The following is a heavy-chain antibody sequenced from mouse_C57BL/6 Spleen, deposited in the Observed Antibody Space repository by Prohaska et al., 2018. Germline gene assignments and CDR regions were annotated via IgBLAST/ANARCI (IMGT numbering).Heavy chain of an antibody. CDR1: GFTFSNYW. Sequence: EVKLEESGGGLVQPGGSMKLSCVASGFTFSNYWMNLVRQSPEKGLEWVAQIRLKSDNYATNYAESVKGRFTISRDDSKSSVYLQMNNLRAEDTGIYYCTAPAGSSDYWGQGTTLTVSS. J-gene: IGHJ2*01. D-gene: IGHD1-3*01. V-gene: IGHV6-3*01. CDR2: IRLKSDNYAT. CDR3: TAPAGSSDY.